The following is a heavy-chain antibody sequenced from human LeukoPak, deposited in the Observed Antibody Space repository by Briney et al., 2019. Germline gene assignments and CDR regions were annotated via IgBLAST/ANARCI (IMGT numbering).Heavy chain of an antibody. CDR2: ISGSGSGGST. V-gene: IGHV3-23*01. Sequence: GGSLRLSCAASGFTFSSSAMSWVRQAPGKGLEWGSSISGSGSGGSTYYADSVKGRCTISRDNLKNVLYLQMNSLKVEDTALYYCARGLFLSGYLDAFDIWGQGTVVTVSS. CDR3: ARGLFLSGYLDAFDI. J-gene: IGHJ3*02. D-gene: IGHD3-22*01. CDR1: GFTFSSSA.